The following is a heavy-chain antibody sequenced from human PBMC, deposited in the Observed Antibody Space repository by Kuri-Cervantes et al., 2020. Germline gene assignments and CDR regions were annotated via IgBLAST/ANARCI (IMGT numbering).Heavy chain of an antibody. Sequence: GESLKISCVATGFTFSSCSMNCVRQAPGKGPEWVSAISSSSTSIYYADSVTGRFTISRDNAKNSLFLQMNSLRAEDTAVYYCARVNYGDSAWWFDPWGQGTLVTVSS. D-gene: IGHD4-17*01. CDR1: GFTFSSCS. V-gene: IGHV3-21*01. CDR3: ARVNYGDSAWWFDP. J-gene: IGHJ5*02. CDR2: ISSSSTSI.